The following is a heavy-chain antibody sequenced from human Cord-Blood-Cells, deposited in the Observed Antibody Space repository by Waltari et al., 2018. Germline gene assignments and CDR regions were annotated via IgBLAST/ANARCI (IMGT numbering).Heavy chain of an antibody. D-gene: IGHD4-17*01. Sequence: QVQLQESGPGLVKPSQTLSLTCTVSGGSISSGSYYWSWIRQTAGKGLEWIGYIYTSGSTNYNPSLKSRVTISVDTSKNQFSLKLSSVTAADTAVYYCARVGTTVTTYYYYYGMDVWGQGTTVTVSS. CDR3: ARVGTTVTTYYYYYGMDV. CDR2: IYTSGST. J-gene: IGHJ6*02. CDR1: GGSISSGSYY. V-gene: IGHV4-61*09.